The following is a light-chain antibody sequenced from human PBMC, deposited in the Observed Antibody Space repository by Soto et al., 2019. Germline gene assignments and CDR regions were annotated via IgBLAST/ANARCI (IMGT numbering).Light chain of an antibody. J-gene: IGKJ5*01. CDR2: ASS. CDR3: QKYGSAPIT. Sequence: DIHMTQSPSTLSVSVLDRVTITFRASQTISSWLAWYQQKPGKAPKLLMYASSTLQSGVPSRFSGSGSGTEFTLTISSLQPEDVATYYCQKYGSAPITFGPGTRLEIK. V-gene: IGKV1-27*01. CDR1: QTISSW.